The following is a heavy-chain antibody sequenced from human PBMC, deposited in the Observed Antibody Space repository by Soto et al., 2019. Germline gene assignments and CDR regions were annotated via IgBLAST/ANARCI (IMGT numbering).Heavy chain of an antibody. J-gene: IGHJ4*02. CDR3: TTDLLEMSSGLPFGVY. Sequence: PGGTLRLSCAVSGFTIRYAWMSWVRQAPGKGLEWVGRIRSETDGGTADNAAPVQGRLSITRDDSKKMLYLQMNSLKTEYTAVYYCTTDLLEMSSGLPFGVYLGQGTPFAVSS. D-gene: IGHD3-16*01. V-gene: IGHV3-15*01. CDR1: GFTIRYAW. CDR2: IRSETDGGTA.